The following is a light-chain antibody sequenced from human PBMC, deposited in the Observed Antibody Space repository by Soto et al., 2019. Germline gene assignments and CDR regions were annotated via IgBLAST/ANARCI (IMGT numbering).Light chain of an antibody. CDR3: QQRYNWPPLT. CDR2: DAS. CDR1: DTINIY. J-gene: IGKJ5*01. Sequence: VVLTQSPATLSLSPGERATLSCRASDTINIYLAWYQQKPGQAPRLLIYDASHRATGIPARFSGSGSGTAFTLTISRLEPEDFAIYYCQQRYNWPPLTFGQGTRLEMK. V-gene: IGKV3-11*01.